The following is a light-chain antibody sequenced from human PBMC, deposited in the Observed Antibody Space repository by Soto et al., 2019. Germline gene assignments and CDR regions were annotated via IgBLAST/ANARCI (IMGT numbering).Light chain of an antibody. CDR2: DAS. Sequence: AIQLTQSPSSLSASVGDRVTITCRASQGISSALAWYQQKPGKAPKLLIYDASSLESGVPSRFSGSGSWTDFTLTISSLQPEDFATYYCQQFNNYPRITFGQGTRLEIK. V-gene: IGKV1D-13*01. CDR1: QGISSA. CDR3: QQFNNYPRIT. J-gene: IGKJ5*01.